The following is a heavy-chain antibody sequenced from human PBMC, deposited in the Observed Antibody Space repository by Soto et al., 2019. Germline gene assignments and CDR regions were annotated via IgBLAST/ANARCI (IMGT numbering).Heavy chain of an antibody. CDR3: AKTITTYSGDSRGRGALVDY. CDR2: ISSDGSNE. Sequence: WSLRLSCAASVFTFSTYGMHWVRQPPGTVLEWVAVISSDGSNEYYADPVKVRFTISRDNSKNTLYLQMNSLRVEDTAVYYCAKTITTYSGDSRGRGALVDYWGQGTLVTVPS. V-gene: IGHV3-30*18. J-gene: IGHJ4*02. CDR1: VFTFSTYG. D-gene: IGHD3-22*01.